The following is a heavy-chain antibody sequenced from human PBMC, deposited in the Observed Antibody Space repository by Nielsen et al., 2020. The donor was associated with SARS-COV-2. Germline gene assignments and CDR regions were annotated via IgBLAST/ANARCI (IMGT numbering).Heavy chain of an antibody. CDR1: GGSISSYY. J-gene: IGHJ5*02. V-gene: IGHV4-59*12. CDR3: ARGFQVSSITMIVVVITTGWFDP. CDR2: IYYSGST. D-gene: IGHD3-22*01. Sequence: SETLSLTCTVSGGSISSYYWSWIRHPPGKGLEWIGYIYYSGSTNYNPSLKSRVTISLDTSKNQFSLKLSSVTAADTAVYYCARGFQVSSITMIVVVITTGWFDPWGQGTLVTVSS.